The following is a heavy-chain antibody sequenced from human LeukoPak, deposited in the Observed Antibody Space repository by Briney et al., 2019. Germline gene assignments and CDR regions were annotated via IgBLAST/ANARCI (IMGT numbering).Heavy chain of an antibody. Sequence: GGSLRLSCAASGFTFSSYAMHWVRQAPGKGLEWVAVISYDGSNKYYADSVKGRFTISRDNAKNSLYLQMNSLRAEDTAVYYCARDRARGDIAAAGTYYYYYMDVWGKGTTVTVSS. J-gene: IGHJ6*03. D-gene: IGHD6-13*01. CDR1: GFTFSSYA. CDR2: ISYDGSNK. CDR3: ARDRARGDIAAAGTYYYYYMDV. V-gene: IGHV3-30-3*01.